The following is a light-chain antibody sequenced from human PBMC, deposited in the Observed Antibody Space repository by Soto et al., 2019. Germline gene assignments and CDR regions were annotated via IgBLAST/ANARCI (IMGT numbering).Light chain of an antibody. CDR2: STN. V-gene: IGLV7-43*01. Sequence: QTVVTQEPSLTVSPGGTVNLTCATSTGAVTSGYYPNWFQQKPGQAPRALIYSTNNKYSWTPARFSGSLLGGKAALTLSGVQPEDEADYYCLLYYGGQLGVFGGGSKVTVL. J-gene: IGLJ2*01. CDR3: LLYYGGQLGV. CDR1: TGAVTSGYY.